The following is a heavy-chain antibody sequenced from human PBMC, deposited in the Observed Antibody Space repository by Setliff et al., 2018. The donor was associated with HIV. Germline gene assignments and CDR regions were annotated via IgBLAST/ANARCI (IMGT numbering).Heavy chain of an antibody. D-gene: IGHD2-2*01. Sequence: ASVKVSCKASGYNFTSHDINWVRQAPGQGLEWMGWMNPKSGNTGYAREFQGRVTMTRKTSISTAYMELRSLRSDDTAVYYCARGYCSSTSCYGIYYFDNWGQGTPVTVSS. CDR3: ARGYCSSTSCYGIYYFDN. CDR2: MNPKSGNT. V-gene: IGHV1-8*01. J-gene: IGHJ4*02. CDR1: GYNFTSHD.